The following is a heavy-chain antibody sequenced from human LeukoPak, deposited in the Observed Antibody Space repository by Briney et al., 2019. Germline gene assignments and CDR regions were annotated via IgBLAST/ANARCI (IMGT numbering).Heavy chain of an antibody. CDR2: ISAYNGNT. CDR3: ARDSDSSGYPYFDY. CDR1: GYTFTSYG. Sequence: ASVKVSCKASGYTFTSYGISLVRQGPGQGLEWMGWISAYNGNTNYAQKLQGRVTMTTDTSTSTAYMELRSLRSDDTAVCYCARDSDSSGYPYFDYWGQGTLVTVSS. V-gene: IGHV1-18*01. J-gene: IGHJ4*02. D-gene: IGHD3-22*01.